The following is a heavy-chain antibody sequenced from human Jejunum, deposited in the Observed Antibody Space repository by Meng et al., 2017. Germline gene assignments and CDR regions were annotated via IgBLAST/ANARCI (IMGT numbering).Heavy chain of an antibody. J-gene: IGHJ5*02. CDR3: ARDVDTSSHYGWFDP. D-gene: IGHD3-22*01. V-gene: IGHV3-33*01. CDR2: IWSDGNQK. CDR1: GFTFSGYG. Sequence: GESLKISCAASGFTFSGYGIHWVRQAPGKGLEWVSVIWSDGNQKYYADSVKGRFTNSRDISKNTAYLQMDSLRAEDTAVYYCARDVDTSSHYGWFDPWGQGTLVTVSS.